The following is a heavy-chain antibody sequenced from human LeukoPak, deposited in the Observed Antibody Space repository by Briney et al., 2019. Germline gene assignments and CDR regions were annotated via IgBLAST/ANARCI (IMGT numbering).Heavy chain of an antibody. D-gene: IGHD3-3*01. CDR1: GGSISSSSYY. CDR2: IYYSGST. J-gene: IGHJ6*02. Sequence: PSETLSLTCTVSGGSISSSSYYWGWLRQPPGKGLEWLGSIYYSGSTYYNPSLKSRVTISVDTSKNQFSLKLSSVTAADTAVYYCARSTLGFGVVSLHYYGMDVWGQGTTVTVSS. V-gene: IGHV4-39*01. CDR3: ARSTLGFGVVSLHYYGMDV.